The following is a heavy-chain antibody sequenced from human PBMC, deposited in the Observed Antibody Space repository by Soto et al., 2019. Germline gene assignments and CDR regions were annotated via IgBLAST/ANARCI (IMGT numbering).Heavy chain of an antibody. CDR3: ARASVLMVYAIPLAAFDI. D-gene: IGHD2-8*01. CDR2: ISSNGGST. Sequence: EVQLVESGGGLVQPGGSLRLSCAASGFTFSSYAMHWVRQAQGKGLEYVSAISSNGGSTYYANSVKGRFTISRDNSKNTLYLQMGSLRADDMAVYYCARASVLMVYAIPLAAFDIWGQGTMVTVSS. J-gene: IGHJ3*02. V-gene: IGHV3-64*01. CDR1: GFTFSSYA.